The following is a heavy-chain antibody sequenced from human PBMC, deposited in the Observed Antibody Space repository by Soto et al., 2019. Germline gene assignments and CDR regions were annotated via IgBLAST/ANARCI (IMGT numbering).Heavy chain of an antibody. CDR3: ARDIVLMVYARYSWFDP. V-gene: IGHV1-46*01. D-gene: IGHD2-8*01. CDR2: INPSGGST. J-gene: IGHJ5*02. CDR1: GYTFTGYY. Sequence: ASVKVSCKASGYTFTGYYMHWVRQAPGQGLEWMGWINPSGGSTSYAQKFQGRVTMTRDTSTSTVYMELSSLRSEDTAVYYCARDIVLMVYARYSWFDPWGQGTLVTVS.